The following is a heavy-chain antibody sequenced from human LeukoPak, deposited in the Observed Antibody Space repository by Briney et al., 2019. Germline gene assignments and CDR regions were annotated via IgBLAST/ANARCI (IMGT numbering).Heavy chain of an antibody. J-gene: IGHJ6*02. Sequence: ASVKVSCKASGGTFSSYAIRWVRQAPGHALEWMGRIIPILCIANYAQRFQGRVTITADKSTSTAYMELSSLRSEDTAVYYCARAGYCSGGSCYNWYYYYGMDVWGQGTTVTVSS. CDR2: IIPILCIA. V-gene: IGHV1-69*04. D-gene: IGHD2-15*01. CDR3: ARAGYCSGGSCYNWYYYYGMDV. CDR1: GGTFSSYA.